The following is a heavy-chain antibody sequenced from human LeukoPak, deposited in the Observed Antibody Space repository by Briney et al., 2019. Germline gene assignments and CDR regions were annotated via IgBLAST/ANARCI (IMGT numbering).Heavy chain of an antibody. V-gene: IGHV1-18*01. CDR1: GYTFTSYG. CDR2: ISAYNGNT. CDR3: ARDNHRSSGWDVDFDY. Sequence: ASVKVSCKASGYTFTSYGISWVRQAPGQGLEWMGWISAYNGNTNYAQKLQGRVTMTTDTSTSTAYMELRSLRSDDTAVYYCARDNHRSSGWDVDFDYWGQGTLVTVSS. D-gene: IGHD6-19*01. J-gene: IGHJ4*02.